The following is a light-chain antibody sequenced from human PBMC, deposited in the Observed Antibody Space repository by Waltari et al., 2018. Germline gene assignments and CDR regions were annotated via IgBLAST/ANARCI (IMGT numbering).Light chain of an antibody. CDR1: SSDVGAYDY. Sequence: QSALTQPASVSGSPGQSITISCTGTSSDVGAYDYVSWYQQHPGKVPKPMIYDVTYLPSGISNRFAGSESGITAFLTISGLQAEDEADYYCSSHTSSRTRVFGGGTELTVL. CDR3: SSHTSSRTRV. J-gene: IGLJ3*02. V-gene: IGLV2-14*03. CDR2: DVT.